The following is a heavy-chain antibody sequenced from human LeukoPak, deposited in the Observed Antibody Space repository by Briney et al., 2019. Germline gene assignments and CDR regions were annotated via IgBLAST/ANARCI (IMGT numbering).Heavy chain of an antibody. CDR1: GFTFSSYA. CDR3: AEVRAMTTVTSDPFQH. CDR2: ISGSGTTT. Sequence: GSLRLSCAVSGFTFSSYAMSWVRQAPGKGLEWISVISGSGTTTDYADSVKGRFTISRDNSKNTLYLHLNSLRVEDTAMYYCAEVRAMTTVTSDPFQHWGQGTLVTVSS. J-gene: IGHJ1*01. V-gene: IGHV3-23*01. D-gene: IGHD4-17*01.